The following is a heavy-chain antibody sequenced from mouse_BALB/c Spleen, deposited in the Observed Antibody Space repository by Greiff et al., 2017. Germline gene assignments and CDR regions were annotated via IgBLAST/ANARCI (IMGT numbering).Heavy chain of an antibody. CDR3: ARRGDGNYGEFAY. CDR2: ISNSGGST. CDR1: GFTFSSYT. J-gene: IGHJ3*01. V-gene: IGHV5-12-2*01. D-gene: IGHD2-1*01. Sequence: EVKLEESGGGLVQPGGSLKLSCAASGFTFSSYTMSWVRQTPEKRLEWVAYISNSGGSTYYPDTVKGRFTISRDNAKNTLYLQMSSLKSEDTAMYYCARRGDGNYGEFAYWGQGTLVTVSA.